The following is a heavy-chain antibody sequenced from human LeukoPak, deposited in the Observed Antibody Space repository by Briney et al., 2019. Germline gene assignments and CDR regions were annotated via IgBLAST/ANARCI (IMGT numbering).Heavy chain of an antibody. CDR1: GYNFTRYW. CDR2: IYPGDSDT. J-gene: IGHJ3*02. CDR3: ATRGAIDI. Sequence: GESLKISCKASGYNFTRYWIGWVRQLPGKGLEWMGIIYPGDSDTRYSPSFQDQVTISVDKSVTSAYLQWSSLKASDTAMYYCATRGAIDIWGQGTMVTVSS. V-gene: IGHV5-51*01.